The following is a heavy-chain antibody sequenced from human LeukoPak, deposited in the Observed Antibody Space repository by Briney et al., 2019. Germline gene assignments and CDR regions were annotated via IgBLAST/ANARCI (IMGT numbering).Heavy chain of an antibody. CDR2: IYYSGST. D-gene: IGHD6-19*01. CDR3: ARAVFVAGTLYFDY. CDR1: GGSISSSSYY. V-gene: IGHV4-39*07. Sequence: SETLSLTCTVSGGSISSSSYYWDWIRQPPGKGLEWIGSIYYSGSTYYNPSLKSRVTISVDTSKNQFSLKLSSVTAADTAVYYCARAVFVAGTLYFDYWGQGTLVTVSS. J-gene: IGHJ4*02.